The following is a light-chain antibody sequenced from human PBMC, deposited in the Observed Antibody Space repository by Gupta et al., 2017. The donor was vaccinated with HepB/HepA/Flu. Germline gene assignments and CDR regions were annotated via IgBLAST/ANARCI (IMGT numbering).Light chain of an antibody. CDR1: SSNDGTYND. V-gene: IGLV2-18*02. J-gene: IGLJ3*02. Sequence: QSALTQPTSVSASPGQSVTISCTGTSSNDGTYNDVSWYQQPPGTAPKHIIYEVTNRPSGVSDRFSGSKSGNTASPTISGLQTDDEADYYCCSSRNCSTPHGVFGGGTTLTVL. CDR2: EVT. CDR3: CSSRNCSTPHGV.